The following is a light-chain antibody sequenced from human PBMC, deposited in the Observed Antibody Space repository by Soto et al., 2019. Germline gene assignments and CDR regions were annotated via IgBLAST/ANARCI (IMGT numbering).Light chain of an antibody. V-gene: IGKV1-5*01. CDR3: QHCDTSWP. Sequence: DIQMTQSPSTLSASLGDRVTITCRASRNIESWLSCYQHKPGTPPKLLILNASTLGSGVPSRFSGSGSGTEFTLTISGLQPDDFATYYCQHCDTSWPFGEGTKV. CDR2: NAS. CDR1: RNIESW. J-gene: IGKJ1*01.